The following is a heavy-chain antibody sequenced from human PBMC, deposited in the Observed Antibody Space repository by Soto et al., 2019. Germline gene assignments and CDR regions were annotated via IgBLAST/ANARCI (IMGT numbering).Heavy chain of an antibody. V-gene: IGHV4-59*01. D-gene: IGHD2-2*03. CDR3: ARLNGYCVSTNCHGYYGMDV. Sequence: PSETLSLTCTVSGGSINIYYWSWIRQPPGKGLEWVGYIYNSGSTNYNPSLKSRVTISVDTSKNQFSLKLSSVTAADTAVYYCARLNGYCVSTNCHGYYGMDVWGQGTTVTVSS. J-gene: IGHJ6*02. CDR1: GGSINIYY. CDR2: IYNSGST.